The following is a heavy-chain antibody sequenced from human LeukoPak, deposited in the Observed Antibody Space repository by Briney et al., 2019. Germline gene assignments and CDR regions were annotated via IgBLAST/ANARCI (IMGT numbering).Heavy chain of an antibody. CDR1: GGTFSSYA. CDR2: IIPIFGTA. D-gene: IGHD3-10*01. Sequence: SVKVSCKASGGTFSSYAISWVRQAPGQGLEWMGGIIPIFGTANYAQKFQGRVTITADESTSTAYMELSSLRSEDTAVYYCARDRNSITMVRGVTTDYYYGMDVWGKGTTVTVSS. J-gene: IGHJ6*04. V-gene: IGHV1-69*13. CDR3: ARDRNSITMVRGVTTDYYYGMDV.